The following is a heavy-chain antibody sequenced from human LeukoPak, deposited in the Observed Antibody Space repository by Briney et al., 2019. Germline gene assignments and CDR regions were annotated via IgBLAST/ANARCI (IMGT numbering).Heavy chain of an antibody. Sequence: SETLSLTCTVSAGSVSSYYWSWIRQPPGKGLEWNGYIYYSGSTNYNPSLKSRVTISVDTSKNQFSLKLSSVTAADTAVYYCARVGCSSTSCSWFDPWGQGTLVTVSS. V-gene: IGHV4-59*02. CDR1: AGSVSSYY. CDR2: IYYSGST. J-gene: IGHJ5*02. CDR3: ARVGCSSTSCSWFDP. D-gene: IGHD2-2*01.